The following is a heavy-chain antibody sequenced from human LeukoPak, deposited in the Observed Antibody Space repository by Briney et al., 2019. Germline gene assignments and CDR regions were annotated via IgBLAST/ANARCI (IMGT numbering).Heavy chain of an antibody. D-gene: IGHD3-22*01. J-gene: IGHJ4*02. CDR2: IYYSGST. Sequence: SETLSLTCAVYGGSFSSSSYYWGWIRQPPGKGLEWIGSIYYSGSTYFNPSLKSRVTISVDTSKNQFSLKLSSVTAADTAVYYCARGQRAHYYDSSGPHDYWGQGTLVTVSS. V-gene: IGHV4-39*07. CDR3: ARGQRAHYYDSSGPHDY. CDR1: GGSFSSSSYY.